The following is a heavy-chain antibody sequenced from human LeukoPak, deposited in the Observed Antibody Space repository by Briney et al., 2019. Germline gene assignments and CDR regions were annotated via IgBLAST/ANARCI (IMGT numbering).Heavy chain of an antibody. CDR2: INPNSGGT. Sequence: ASVKVSCKASGGTFSSYAISWVRQAPGQGLEWMGRINPNSGGTNYAQKFQGRVTMTRDTSISTAYMELSRLRSDDTAVYYCARDGGLYCSGGSCYAKNNWFDPWGQGTLVTVSS. J-gene: IGHJ5*02. D-gene: IGHD2-15*01. V-gene: IGHV1-2*06. CDR3: ARDGGLYCSGGSCYAKNNWFDP. CDR1: GGTFSSYA.